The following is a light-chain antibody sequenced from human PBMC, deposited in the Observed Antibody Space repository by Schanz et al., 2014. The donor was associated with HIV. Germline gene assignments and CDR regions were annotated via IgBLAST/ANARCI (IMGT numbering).Light chain of an antibody. J-gene: IGLJ2*01. V-gene: IGLV2-8*01. CDR1: SSDIG. CDR2: AVN. Sequence: QSVLTQPPSASGSPGQSVAISCTGASSDIGVSWYQQYPGNAPKLMIFAVNRRTSGVPDRFSGAKSGNTAFLLVSGLQDEDEADYYCASYGGSNNLLFGGGTKVTVL. CDR3: ASYGGSNNLL.